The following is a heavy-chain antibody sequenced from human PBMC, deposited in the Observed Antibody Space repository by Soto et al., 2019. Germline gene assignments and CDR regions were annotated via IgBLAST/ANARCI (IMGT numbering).Heavy chain of an antibody. Sequence: SETLSLTCTVSGGSISSSSYYWGWIRQPPGKGLEWIGSIYYSGSTYYNPSLKSRVTISVDTSKNQFSLKLSSVTAADTAVYYCARHGMSSGSYNPEVSYYYYGMDVWGQGTTVTVSS. J-gene: IGHJ6*02. D-gene: IGHD1-26*01. CDR1: GGSISSSSYY. V-gene: IGHV4-39*01. CDR3: ARHGMSSGSYNPEVSYYYYGMDV. CDR2: IYYSGST.